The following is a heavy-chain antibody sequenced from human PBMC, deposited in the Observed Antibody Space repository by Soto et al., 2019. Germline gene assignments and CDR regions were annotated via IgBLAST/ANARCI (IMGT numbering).Heavy chain of an antibody. CDR2: INHSGST. D-gene: IGHD3-3*01. CDR1: GGSFSGYY. CDR3: ARGLAIFGVVVDY. Sequence: LETLSLTCAFYGGSFSGYYWIWIRQPPGKGLEWIGEINHSGSTNYNPSLKSRVTISVDTSKNQFSLKLSSVTAADTAVYYCARGLAIFGVVVDYWGQGTLVTVSS. J-gene: IGHJ4*02. V-gene: IGHV4-34*01.